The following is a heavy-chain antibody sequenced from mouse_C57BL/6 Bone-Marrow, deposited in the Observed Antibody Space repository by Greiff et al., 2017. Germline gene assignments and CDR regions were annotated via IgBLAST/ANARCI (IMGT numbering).Heavy chain of an antibody. D-gene: IGHD2-4*01. Sequence: VQLQQSGPELVKPGASVKISCKASGYTFTDYYMNWVKQSHGKSLEWIGDINPNNGGTSYNQKLKGKATLTVDKSSSTAYMELRRLTSEDSSVYYCARHYDYASYYFDYWGQGTTLTVSS. J-gene: IGHJ2*01. CDR1: GYTFTDYY. V-gene: IGHV1-26*01. CDR3: ARHYDYASYYFDY. CDR2: INPNNGGT.